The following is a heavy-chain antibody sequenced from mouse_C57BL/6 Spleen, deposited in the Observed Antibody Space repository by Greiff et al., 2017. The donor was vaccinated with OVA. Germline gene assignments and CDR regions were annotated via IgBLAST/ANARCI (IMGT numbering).Heavy chain of an antibody. V-gene: IGHV1-54*01. CDR3: ARTPYYGNYGGAMDY. J-gene: IGHJ4*01. Sequence: VQLQESGAELVRPGTSVKVSCKASGYAFTNYLIEWVKQRPGQGLEWIGVINPGSGGTNYNEKFKGKATLTADKSSSTAYMQLSSLTSEDSAVYFCARTPYYGNYGGAMDYWGQGTSVTVSS. CDR2: INPGSGGT. CDR1: GYAFTNYL. D-gene: IGHD2-1*01.